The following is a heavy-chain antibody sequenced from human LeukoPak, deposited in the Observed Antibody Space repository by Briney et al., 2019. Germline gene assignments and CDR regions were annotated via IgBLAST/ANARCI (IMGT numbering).Heavy chain of an antibody. CDR2: IISIFGTA. CDR1: GGTFSSYA. D-gene: IGHD5-24*01. J-gene: IGHJ6*01. Sequence: SVKLSCKASGGTFSSYAISWVRQAPGQGLEWMGGIISIFGTANYAHKVQGRVTITADESTSTAYLELGSLRSEDTAVYYCARDSGMATPSGYHYGMDVWGQGTTVTVSS. CDR3: ARDSGMATPSGYHYGMDV. V-gene: IGHV1-69*13.